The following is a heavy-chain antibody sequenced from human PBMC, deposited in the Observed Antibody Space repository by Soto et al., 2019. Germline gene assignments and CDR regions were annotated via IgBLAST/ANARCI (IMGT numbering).Heavy chain of an antibody. D-gene: IGHD3-9*01. CDR2: ISGSGSST. J-gene: IGHJ4*02. CDR1: GVTFSSYS. CDR3: AKGQRNGRLRYYFDD. Sequence: PGGSMRLSCAASGVTFSSYSMTWVCKAPRKGLDWPSYISGSGSSTYYADSVKGRFTISRDSAKNTVYLQMNSLRVEDTAVYFCAKGQRNGRLRYYFDDWGQGTQVTVSS. V-gene: IGHV3-48*01.